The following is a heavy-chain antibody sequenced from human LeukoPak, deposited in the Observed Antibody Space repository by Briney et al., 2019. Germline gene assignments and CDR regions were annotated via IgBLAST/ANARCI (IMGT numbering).Heavy chain of an antibody. V-gene: IGHV4-34*01. CDR3: ARGSGDIVVVPAALNLDY. CDR1: GGSFSGYY. CDR2: INHSGST. D-gene: IGHD2-2*01. J-gene: IGHJ4*02. Sequence: SETLSLTCAVYGGSFSGYYWSWIRQPPGKGLEWIGEINHSGSTNYNPSLKSRVTISVDTSKNQFSLKLSSVTAADTAVYYCARGSGDIVVVPAALNLDYWGQGTLVTVSS.